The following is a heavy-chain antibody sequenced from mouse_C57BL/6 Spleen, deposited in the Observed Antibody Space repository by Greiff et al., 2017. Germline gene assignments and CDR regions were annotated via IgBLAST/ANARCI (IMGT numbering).Heavy chain of an antibody. J-gene: IGHJ1*03. CDR2: ISSGVDYI. Sequence: EVQLVESGEGLVKPGGSLKLSCAASGFTFSSYAMSWVRQTPEKRLEWVAYISSGVDYIYYADTVKGRFTISRDNARNTLYLQMSSLKSEDTAMYYCTRDGHYYGSSWWYFDVWGTGTTVTVSS. CDR1: GFTFSSYA. D-gene: IGHD1-1*01. CDR3: TRDGHYYGSSWWYFDV. V-gene: IGHV5-9-1*02.